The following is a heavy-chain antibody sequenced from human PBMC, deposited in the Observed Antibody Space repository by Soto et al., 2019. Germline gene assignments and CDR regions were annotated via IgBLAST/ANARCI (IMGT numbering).Heavy chain of an antibody. CDR3: AREQYEFGDLYYVDY. CDR1: GYDFERFP. D-gene: IGHD4-17*01. V-gene: IGHV1-18*04. J-gene: IGHJ4*02. CDR2: ISPYSGSR. Sequence: QVQLVQSGGGVKRPGASVKVSCKASGYDFERFPISWVRQARGQGLEWMGLISPYSGSRYYAEKFQGRVTMTTDTSTSTAYMELRSLTSDDTAVYFCAREQYEFGDLYYVDYWGQGTLVTVSS.